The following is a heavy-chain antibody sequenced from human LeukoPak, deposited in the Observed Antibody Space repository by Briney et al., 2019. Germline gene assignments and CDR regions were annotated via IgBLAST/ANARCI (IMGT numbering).Heavy chain of an antibody. D-gene: IGHD1-26*01. V-gene: IGHV3-74*01. CDR3: ARVKDETELTGLDY. J-gene: IGHJ4*02. CDR1: GFTFSSSW. Sequence: GGSLRLSCAASGFTFSSSWMHWVRQAPGKGLVWVSRINSDGSSTSYADSVKGRFTISRDNAKNTLYLQMNSLRAEDTAVYYCARVKDETELTGLDYWGQGTLVTVSS. CDR2: INSDGSST.